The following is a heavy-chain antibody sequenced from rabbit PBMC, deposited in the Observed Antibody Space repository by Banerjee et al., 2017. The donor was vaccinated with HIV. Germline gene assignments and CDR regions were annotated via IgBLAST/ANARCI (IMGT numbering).Heavy chain of an antibody. V-gene: IGHV1S43*01. CDR2: INTGSGSA. Sequence: QSRQEAGGGLVQPEGSLALTCKASGFTISSSYYMCWVRQAPGKGLEWIGCINTGSGSAYYANWVISRFTISRSTSLNTVDLKMTSLTAADTATYFCARGDYGNISYYPLWGPGTLVTVS. CDR1: GFTISSSYY. J-gene: IGHJ4*01. CDR3: ARGDYGNISYYPL. D-gene: IGHD8-1*01.